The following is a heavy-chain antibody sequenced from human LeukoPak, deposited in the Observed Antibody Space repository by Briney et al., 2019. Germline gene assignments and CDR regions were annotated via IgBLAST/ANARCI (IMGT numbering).Heavy chain of an antibody. V-gene: IGHV3-30-3*01. Sequence: PGGSLRLSGAASGFTFSSYAMHWVRQAPGKGLEWVAVISYDGSNKYYADSVKGRFTISRDNSKNTLYLQMNSLRAEDTAVYYCARSYSSGWYDAFDIWGQGTMVTVSS. CDR1: GFTFSSYA. CDR3: ARSYSSGWYDAFDI. D-gene: IGHD6-19*01. J-gene: IGHJ3*02. CDR2: ISYDGSNK.